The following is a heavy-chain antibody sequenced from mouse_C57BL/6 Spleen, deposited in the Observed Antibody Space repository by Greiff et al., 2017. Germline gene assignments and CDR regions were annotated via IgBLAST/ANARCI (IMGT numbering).Heavy chain of an antibody. CDR3: ARLWDGYYEYFDV. Sequence: QVQLQQSGAELARPGASVKLSCKASGYTFTSYGISWVKQRTGQGLEWIGESYPRNGNTYYNEKFKGKDTLTADKSSSTAYMELRSLTSEDSAVYFCARLWDGYYEYFDVWGTGTTVTVSS. CDR2: SYPRNGNT. J-gene: IGHJ1*03. D-gene: IGHD2-3*01. V-gene: IGHV1-81*01. CDR1: GYTFTSYG.